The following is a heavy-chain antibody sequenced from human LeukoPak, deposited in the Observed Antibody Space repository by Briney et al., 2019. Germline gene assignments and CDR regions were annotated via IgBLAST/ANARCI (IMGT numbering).Heavy chain of an antibody. Sequence: SETLSLTCTVSGGSISSSSYYWSWIRQPAGKGLEWLGRIYTSGSTNYNPSLKSRVTMSVDTSKNQFSLKLSSVTAADTAVYYCARVLFTMTHGAFDIWGQGTRVTVSA. V-gene: IGHV4-61*02. J-gene: IGHJ3*02. CDR2: IYTSGST. CDR1: GGSISSSSYY. CDR3: ARVLFTMTHGAFDI. D-gene: IGHD3-22*01.